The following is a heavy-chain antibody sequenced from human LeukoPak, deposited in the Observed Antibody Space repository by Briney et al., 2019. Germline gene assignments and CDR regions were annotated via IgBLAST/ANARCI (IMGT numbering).Heavy chain of an antibody. D-gene: IGHD5-18*01. V-gene: IGHV1-69*13. Sequence: ASVKVSCKASGGTFSSYAISWVRQAPGQGLDLMGGIIPIFGTTNYAQKFQGRVTITADESTSTAYMELSSLRSEDTAVYYCARPNSYGQHDAFDIWGQGTMVTVSS. J-gene: IGHJ3*02. CDR2: IIPIFGTT. CDR1: GGTFSSYA. CDR3: ARPNSYGQHDAFDI.